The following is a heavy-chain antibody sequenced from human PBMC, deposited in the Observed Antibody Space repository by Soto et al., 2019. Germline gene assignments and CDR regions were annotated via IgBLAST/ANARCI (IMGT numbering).Heavy chain of an antibody. D-gene: IGHD6-6*01. J-gene: IGHJ3*02. V-gene: IGHV3-23*01. CDR1: GFAFSSHP. CDR2: ISDNGDLT. Sequence: VQLLESGGGLVHPGGSLRLSCGASGFAFSSHPMSWVRQAPGKGLEWVSGISDNGDLTYNADSVKGRFTISRYNTTEALDLKMNTLRADDTAVYYSVMRAFGSSHTFDIWGQGTVVTVSS. CDR3: VMRAFGSSHTFDI.